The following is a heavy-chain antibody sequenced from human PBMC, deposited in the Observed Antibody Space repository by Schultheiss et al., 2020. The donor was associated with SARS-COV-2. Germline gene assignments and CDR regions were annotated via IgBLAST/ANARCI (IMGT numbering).Heavy chain of an antibody. CDR3: ARDMEPAAPGY. CDR2: INHSGST. CDR1: GGTFSGYY. D-gene: IGHD2-2*01. Sequence: SQTLSLTCAVYGGTFSGYYWSWIRQPPGKGLEWIGEINHSGSTNYNPSLKSRVTISVDTSKNQFSLKLSSVTAADTAVYYCARDMEPAAPGYWGQGTLVTVSS. V-gene: IGHV4-34*01. J-gene: IGHJ4*02.